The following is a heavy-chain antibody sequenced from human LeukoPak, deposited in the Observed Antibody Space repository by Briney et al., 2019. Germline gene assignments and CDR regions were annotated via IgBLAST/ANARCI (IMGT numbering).Heavy chain of an antibody. V-gene: IGHV3-23*01. CDR1: GFSLSRNA. J-gene: IGHJ4*02. CDR2: ISISGDAT. D-gene: IGHD3-22*01. Sequence: GGSLRLSCAVSGFSLSRNAMTWVRQAPGKGLQWISSISISGDATDYEDSVKGRFTISRDNSKNTLYLQMNSLRAEDTAVYYCAKDPYYYDSSGPPDYWGQGTLVTVSS. CDR3: AKDPYYYDSSGPPDY.